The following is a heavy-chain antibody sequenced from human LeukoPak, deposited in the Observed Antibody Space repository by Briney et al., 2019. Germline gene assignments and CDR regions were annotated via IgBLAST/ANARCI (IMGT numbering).Heavy chain of an antibody. J-gene: IGHJ4*02. CDR1: GGSISSSSYY. CDR3: ARHYPRYSYGPAVDY. Sequence: SETLSLTCTVSGGSISSSSYYWGWIRQPPGKGLEWIGRIYYSGSTYYNPSLKSRVTISVDTSKNQFSLKLSSVTAADTAVYYCARHYPRYSYGPAVDYWGQGTLVTVSS. D-gene: IGHD5-18*01. CDR2: IYYSGST. V-gene: IGHV4-39*01.